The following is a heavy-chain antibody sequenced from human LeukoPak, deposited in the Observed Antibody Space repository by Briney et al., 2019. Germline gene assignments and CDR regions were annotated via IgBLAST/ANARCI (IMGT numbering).Heavy chain of an antibody. CDR1: GFTFSGYG. CDR3: ANSKVPREDCSATSFYAGFGPFDI. CDR2: TSYDGIQK. Sequence: SGGSLRLACAASGFTFSGYGMHWVSQAPGEGLEGVSGTSYDGIQKYYEDAVKGRFTISRDNSKNTLYLQMNSLRTEDTAVYYCANSKVPREDCSATSFYAGFGPFDIWGQGTMVSVSS. J-gene: IGHJ3*02. V-gene: IGHV3-30*18. D-gene: IGHD2-2*01.